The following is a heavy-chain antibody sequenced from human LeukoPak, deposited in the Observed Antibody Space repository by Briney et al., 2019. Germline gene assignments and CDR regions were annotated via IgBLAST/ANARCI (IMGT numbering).Heavy chain of an antibody. V-gene: IGHV4-61*02. CDR3: ARDGGPIDY. J-gene: IGHJ4*02. CDR2: IYTTGST. D-gene: IGHD4-23*01. Sequence: SETLSLTCTVSGGSISSGSYYWSWIRQPAGKGLEWIGRIYTTGSTNYNPSLKSRVTISVDTSKNQFSLKLSSVTAADTAVYYCARDGGPIDYWGQGTLVTVSS. CDR1: GGSISSGSYY.